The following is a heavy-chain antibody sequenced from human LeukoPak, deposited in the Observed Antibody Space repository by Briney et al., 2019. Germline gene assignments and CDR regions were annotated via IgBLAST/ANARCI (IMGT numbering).Heavy chain of an antibody. CDR1: GGSISNNNYY. D-gene: IGHD2-15*01. V-gene: IGHV4-39*01. CDR3: ARAAVADY. Sequence: PSEALSLTCTVSGGSISNNNYYWGWIRQPPGKGLEWIGSIYYSGSTYYNPSLKSRVTISVDTSKNQFSLKLSSVTAADTAVYYCARAAVADYWGQGTLVTVSS. CDR2: IYYSGST. J-gene: IGHJ4*02.